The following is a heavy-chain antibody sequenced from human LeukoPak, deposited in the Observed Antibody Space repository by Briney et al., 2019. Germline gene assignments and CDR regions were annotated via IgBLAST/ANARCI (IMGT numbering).Heavy chain of an antibody. CDR2: IYYGVST. J-gene: IGHJ5*02. CDR3: ARDLNYDISWFDP. CDR1: GGSISSTSYY. Sequence: SETLSLTCTVSGGSISSTSYYWGWIRQPPGKGLEWIGSIYYGVSTSYNPSLKSRVTMSVDTSKNQFSLKLTSVTAADTAVFYCARDLNYDISWFDPWGQGTLVTVAS. V-gene: IGHV4-39*07. D-gene: IGHD3-9*01.